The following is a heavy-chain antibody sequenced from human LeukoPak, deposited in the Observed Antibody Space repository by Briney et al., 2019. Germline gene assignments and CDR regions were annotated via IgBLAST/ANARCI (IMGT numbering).Heavy chain of an antibody. V-gene: IGHV3-49*04. CDR2: IRSEAYGGTT. CDR3: TRDLPAYCGGDCYGYCQH. J-gene: IGHJ1*01. Sequence: GGSLRLSCTASGFTFGDYAMSWVRQAPGKGLEWVGFIRSEAYGGTTEYAASVKGRFTISRDDSKSIAYLQMNSLKTEDTAVYYCTRDLPAYCGGDCYGYCQHWGQGTLVTVSS. D-gene: IGHD2-21*02. CDR1: GFTFGDYA.